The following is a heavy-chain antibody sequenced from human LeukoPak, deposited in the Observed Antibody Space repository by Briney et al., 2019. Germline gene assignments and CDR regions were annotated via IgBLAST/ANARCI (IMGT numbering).Heavy chain of an antibody. CDR3: AKATGWPYYFEY. Sequence: GGSLRLSCAASGFTFSTNAMRWVRQAPGKGLEWVSAISGGGGSTYYADSVKGRFTISRDNSKNTLYLQMDSLRAEDTALCYCAKATGWPYYFEYWGQGTLVTVSS. V-gene: IGHV3-23*01. CDR1: GFTFSTNA. CDR2: ISGGGGST. J-gene: IGHJ4*02. D-gene: IGHD1-1*01.